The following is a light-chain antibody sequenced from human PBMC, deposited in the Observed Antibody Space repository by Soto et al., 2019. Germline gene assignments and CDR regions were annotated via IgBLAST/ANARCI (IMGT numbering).Light chain of an antibody. CDR3: QQVNSFPST. Sequence: AIRMTQSPSSLSASTGDTVTITCRASQDIGSVLAWYQQKPGTAPKVLISGASNLHGGVPSRFSGSGSRTDFTLTITHLQSEDFATYYCQQVNSFPSTFGQGTRLEIK. CDR2: GAS. J-gene: IGKJ5*01. CDR1: QDIGSV. V-gene: IGKV1-8*01.